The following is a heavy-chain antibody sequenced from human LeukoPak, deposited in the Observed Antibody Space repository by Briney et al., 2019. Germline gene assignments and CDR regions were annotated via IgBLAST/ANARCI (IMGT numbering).Heavy chain of an antibody. D-gene: IGHD4-23*01. J-gene: IGHJ4*02. V-gene: IGHV3-23*01. CDR1: GFTFNTYA. Sequence: GGSLRLSCAASGFTFNTYAMTWVRQAPGKGLEWVSVIGPPGDGIYYAASVEGRFTISRDNSMNTLYLQMNSLKAEDTAVYYCAKYAPPTTVVTRVFDSWGQGTLVTVSS. CDR3: AKYAPPTTVVTRVFDS. CDR2: IGPPGDGI.